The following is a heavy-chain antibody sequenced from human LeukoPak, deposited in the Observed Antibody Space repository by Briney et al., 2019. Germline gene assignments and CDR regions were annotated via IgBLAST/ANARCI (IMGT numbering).Heavy chain of an antibody. CDR3: AREWGDYGAYDWGVFDY. CDR2: INAGNGNT. D-gene: IGHD4-17*01. Sequence: ASVKVSCKASGYTFTSYAMHWVRQAPGQRLEWMGWINAGNGNTKYSQKFQGRVTITRDTSASTAYMELSSLRSEDTAVYYCAREWGDYGAYDWGVFDYWGQGTLVTVSS. CDR1: GYTFTSYA. V-gene: IGHV1-3*01. J-gene: IGHJ4*02.